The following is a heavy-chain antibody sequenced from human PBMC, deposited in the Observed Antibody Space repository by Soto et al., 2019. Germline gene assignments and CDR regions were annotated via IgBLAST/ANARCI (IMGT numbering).Heavy chain of an antibody. D-gene: IGHD3-22*01. CDR1: GFTLSDHY. CDR2: ARDKPQGYST. Sequence: EVQLVESGGGLVQPGGSLRLSCAGSGFTLSDHYIDWVRQSPGNVLYWVGSARDKPQGYSTAYAASVKGRFTTSRDESKNSAYLQMNSLNTEDTAVYYCVRATYFSDSSGYTRCLDYWGQGTLVTVSS. J-gene: IGHJ4*02. V-gene: IGHV3-72*01. CDR3: VRATYFSDSSGYTRCLDY.